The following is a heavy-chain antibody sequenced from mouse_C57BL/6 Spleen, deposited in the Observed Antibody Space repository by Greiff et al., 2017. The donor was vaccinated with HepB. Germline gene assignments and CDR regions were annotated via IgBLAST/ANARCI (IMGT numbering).Heavy chain of an antibody. J-gene: IGHJ2*01. CDR3: TSYGSSYGYFDY. CDR2: IDPETGGT. V-gene: IGHV1-15*01. D-gene: IGHD1-1*01. CDR1: GYTFTDYE. Sequence: QVQLKQSGAELVRPGASVTLSCKASGYTFTDYEMHWVKQTPVHGLEWIGAIDPETGGTAYNQKFKGKAILTADKSSSTAYMELRSLTSEDSAVYYCTSYGSSYGYFDYWGQGTTLTVSS.